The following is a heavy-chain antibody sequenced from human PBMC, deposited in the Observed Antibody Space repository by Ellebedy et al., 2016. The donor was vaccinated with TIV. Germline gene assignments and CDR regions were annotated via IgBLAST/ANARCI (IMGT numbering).Heavy chain of an antibody. D-gene: IGHD5-18*01. V-gene: IGHV4-34*01. CDR3: ARGQPGYSYSY. CDR1: GGSFSGYY. Sequence: MPGGSLRLSCAVYGGSFSGYYWSWIRQPPGKGLEWIGEINHSGSTNYNPSLKSRVTISVDTSKNQFSLKLSSVTAADTAVYYCARGQPGYSYSYWGQGTLVTVSS. CDR2: INHSGST. J-gene: IGHJ4*02.